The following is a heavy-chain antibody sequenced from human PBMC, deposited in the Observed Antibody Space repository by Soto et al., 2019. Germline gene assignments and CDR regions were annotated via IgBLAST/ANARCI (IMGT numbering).Heavy chain of an antibody. CDR2: INAGNGNT. Sequence: QVQLVQSGAEVKKPGASVKVSCKASGYTFTSYAMHWVRQAPGQRLEWMGWINAGNGNTKYSQKFQGRVTITRDTSASTAYMELGSLRSEDTAVYYCARDIACSSTSCYDFGGWFDPWGQGTLVTVSS. CDR3: ARDIACSSTSCYDFGGWFDP. V-gene: IGHV1-3*01. CDR1: GYTFTSYA. D-gene: IGHD2-2*01. J-gene: IGHJ5*02.